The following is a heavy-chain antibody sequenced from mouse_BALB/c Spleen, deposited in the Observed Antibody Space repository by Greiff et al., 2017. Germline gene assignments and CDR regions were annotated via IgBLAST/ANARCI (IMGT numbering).Heavy chain of an antibody. J-gene: IGHJ1*01. CDR3: ASPYYYGSGGYWYFDV. CDR2: ILPGGGST. V-gene: IGHV1-9*01. CDR1: GYTFSSYW. D-gene: IGHD1-1*01. Sequence: QVQLQQSGAELMKPGASVKISCKATGYTFSSYWIEWVKQRPGHGLEWIGEILPGGGSTNYNEKFKGKATFTADTSSNTAYMQLSSLTSEDSAVYYCASPYYYGSGGYWYFDVWGAGTTVTVSS.